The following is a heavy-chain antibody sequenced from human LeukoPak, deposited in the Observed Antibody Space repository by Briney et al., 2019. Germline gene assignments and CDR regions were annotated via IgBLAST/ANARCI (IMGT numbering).Heavy chain of an antibody. Sequence: GGSLRLSCAASGFAFNNYVMSWVRQAPGKGRDRFSAISGSGDNTYYADSVKGRFTISRDSSKNTIYLQMTSLTTEDTAVYYSVKGKGRCGHYYLDNWGRGTLVTDSS. CDR2: ISGSGDNT. D-gene: IGHD5-24*01. CDR3: VKGKGRCGHYYLDN. CDR1: GFAFNNYV. V-gene: IGHV3-23*01. J-gene: IGHJ4*02.